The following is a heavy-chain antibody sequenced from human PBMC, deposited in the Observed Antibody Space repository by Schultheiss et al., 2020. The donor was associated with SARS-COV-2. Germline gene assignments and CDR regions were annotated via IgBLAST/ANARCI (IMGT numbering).Heavy chain of an antibody. CDR3: ARSEAAMVEFDY. Sequence: WGSLRLSCAASGFTFSSYAMHWVRQAPGKGLEWVAVISYDGSNKYYADSVKGRFTISRDNSKNTLYLQMNSLRSEDTAVYYCARSEAAMVEFDYWGQGTLVTVSS. CDR2: ISYDGSNK. V-gene: IGHV3-30-3*01. D-gene: IGHD5-18*01. J-gene: IGHJ4*02. CDR1: GFTFSSYA.